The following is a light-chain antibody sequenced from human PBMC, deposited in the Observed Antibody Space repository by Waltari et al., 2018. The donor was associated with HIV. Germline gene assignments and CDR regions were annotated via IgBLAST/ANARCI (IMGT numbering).Light chain of an antibody. CDR3: SSLVNSVTLSVL. CDR1: NSDIAYYNY. CDR2: EVS. V-gene: IGLV2-14*01. Sequence: QFALTQPASVSGSPGQSITISCTGTNSDIAYYNYVSWYQQHPGKAPKLIIYEVSNRPSGVSNRFSGSKSGNTASLTISGLQAEDEADYFCSSLVNSVTLSVLFGGGTKLTVL. J-gene: IGLJ3*02.